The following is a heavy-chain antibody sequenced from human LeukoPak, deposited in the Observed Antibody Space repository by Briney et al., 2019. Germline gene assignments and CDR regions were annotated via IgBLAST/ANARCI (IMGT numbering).Heavy chain of an antibody. D-gene: IGHD3-3*01. CDR1: GFTFSSFS. CDR2: ISSSSSNI. J-gene: IGHJ4*02. Sequence: GGSLSLSCAVSGFTFSSFSMNWGRQVPGGGRGWVSYISSSSSNIYDADSGEGRFTISRHNAEKSLYMQMNSLSGEDTAVYYWARDGSFEVVGYRDYWGQGTLVTVSS. V-gene: IGHV3-48*01. CDR3: ARDGSFEVVGYRDY.